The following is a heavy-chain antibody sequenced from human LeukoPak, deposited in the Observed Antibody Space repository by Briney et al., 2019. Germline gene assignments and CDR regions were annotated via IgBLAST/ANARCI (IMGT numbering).Heavy chain of an antibody. J-gene: IGHJ5*02. Sequence: SETLSLTCAVYGGSFSGYYWSWIRQPPGKGLEWIGEINHSGSTNYNPSLKSRVTISVDTSKNQFSLKLSSVTAADTAVYYCAGGRYDYVWGSYRNNWFDPWGQGTLVTVSS. CDR3: AGGRYDYVWGSYRNNWFDP. V-gene: IGHV4-34*01. D-gene: IGHD3-16*02. CDR1: GGSFSGYY. CDR2: INHSGST.